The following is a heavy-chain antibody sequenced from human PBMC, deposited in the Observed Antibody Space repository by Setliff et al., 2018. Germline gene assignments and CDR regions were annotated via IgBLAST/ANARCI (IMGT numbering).Heavy chain of an antibody. CDR2: ITTYNDNT. CDR1: GYSFTSYG. Sequence: ASVKVSCKTSGYSFTSYGISWVRQAPGQGLEWMGHITTYNDNTKYAQKFQGRITVTTDLSTSTVYMELSSLRSEDTAVYYCVRAPPNCSGGSCYYMDVWAKGTTVTVSS. V-gene: IGHV1-18*01. D-gene: IGHD2-15*01. J-gene: IGHJ6*03. CDR3: VRAPPNCSGGSCYYMDV.